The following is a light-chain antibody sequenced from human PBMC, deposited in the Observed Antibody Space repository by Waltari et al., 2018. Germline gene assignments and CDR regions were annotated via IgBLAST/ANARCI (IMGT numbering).Light chain of an antibody. Sequence: QSVLTQPPSASGTPGERVTISRSVSRSNIGDNAVNWYQHLPGAAPELLIYTDNQRPAGVPARFSGSKSGTSASLGISGLQSEDEATYYCAAWDDSVNGYVFGSGTEVTVL. CDR3: AAWDDSVNGYV. CDR2: TDN. J-gene: IGLJ1*01. CDR1: RSNIGDNA. V-gene: IGLV1-44*01.